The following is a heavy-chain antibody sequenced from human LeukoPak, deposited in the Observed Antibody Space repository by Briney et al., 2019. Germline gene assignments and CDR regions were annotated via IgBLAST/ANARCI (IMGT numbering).Heavy chain of an antibody. D-gene: IGHD4-17*01. Sequence: GGSLRLSCAASGFTFSSYAMSWVRQAPGKGLEWVSAIIGSGGSTYYADSVKGRFTISRDNSKSTLYLQMNSLRAEDTAVYYCAKLDYGDYFGYWGQGTLVTVSS. V-gene: IGHV3-23*01. CDR1: GFTFSSYA. CDR2: IIGSGGST. J-gene: IGHJ4*02. CDR3: AKLDYGDYFGY.